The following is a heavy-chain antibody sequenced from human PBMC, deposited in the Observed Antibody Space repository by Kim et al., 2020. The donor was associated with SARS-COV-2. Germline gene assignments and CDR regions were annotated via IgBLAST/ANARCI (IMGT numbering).Heavy chain of an antibody. CDR1: GFTLGSHW. CDR2: IKQDGSEL. Sequence: GGSLRLSCEASGFTLGSHWMSWVRQAPGKGLEWVANIKQDGSELYYVDSVKGRFTISRDNAKNSFYLQMNSLRAEDTAVYYCARDGRASSYADYGMDVWG. CDR3: ARDGRASSYADYGMDV. J-gene: IGHJ6*01. D-gene: IGHD2-2*01. V-gene: IGHV3-7*01.